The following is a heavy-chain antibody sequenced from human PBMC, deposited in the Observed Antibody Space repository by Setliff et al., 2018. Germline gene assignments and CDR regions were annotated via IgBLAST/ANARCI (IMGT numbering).Heavy chain of an antibody. CDR3: ARRGGGSSSGDCYSPKGCYYYYMDV. J-gene: IGHJ6*03. CDR1: GYSFTKYW. Sequence: PGESLKISCKAAGYSFTKYWIGWVRQMPGKGLEWMGIIDPADSDTTYSPSFQGQVTISADKSIGTAYLQWSSLKASDTAIYYCARRGGGSSSGDCYSPKGCYYYYMDVWGKGTTVTVSS. CDR2: IDPADSDT. V-gene: IGHV5-51*01. D-gene: IGHD2-21*02.